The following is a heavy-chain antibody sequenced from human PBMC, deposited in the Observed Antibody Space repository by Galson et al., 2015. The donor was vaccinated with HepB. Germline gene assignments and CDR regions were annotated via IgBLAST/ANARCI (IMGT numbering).Heavy chain of an antibody. J-gene: IGHJ4*03. D-gene: IGHD2-21*01. Sequence: SLRLSCAASGVSFHSYVMNWVRQAPGKGLEWVAVVSSDGSAQLYADSVKGRFTISRDNSKNMLYLQMNSLTTEDTALYFCAGLGYFGGFCLPDSCGQGTLVTVCS. V-gene: IGHV3-30*03. CDR2: VSSDGSAQ. CDR1: GVSFHSYV. CDR3: AGLGYFGGFCLPDS.